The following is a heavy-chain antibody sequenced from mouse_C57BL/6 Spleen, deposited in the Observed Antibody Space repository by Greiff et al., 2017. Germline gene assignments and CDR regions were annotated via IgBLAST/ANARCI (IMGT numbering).Heavy chain of an antibody. CDR2: ISGGGGNT. CDR3: ARQDSGTEYFDY. J-gene: IGHJ2*01. CDR1: GFTFSSYT. V-gene: IGHV5-9*01. Sequence: EVKLMESGGGLVKPGGSLKLSCAASGFTFSSYTMSWVRQTPEKRLEWVATISGGGGNTYYPDSVKGRFTISRDNAKNTLYLQMSSLRSEDTALYYCARQDSGTEYFDYWGQGTTLTVSS. D-gene: IGHD4-1*01.